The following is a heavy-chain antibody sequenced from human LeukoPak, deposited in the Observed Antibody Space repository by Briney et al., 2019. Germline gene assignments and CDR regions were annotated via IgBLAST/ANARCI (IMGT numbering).Heavy chain of an antibody. CDR3: ARGFLDVEHLDY. D-gene: IGHD1-26*01. V-gene: IGHV1-2*02. J-gene: IGHJ4*02. Sequence: ASVKVSCKTSGYTFTGYYIHWVRQAPGQGLEWMGWIDPNSGGSNSAQKFQGRVTMTRDTSISTAYMELSRLRSDDTAVYYCARGFLDVEHLDYWGQGTLVTVSS. CDR1: GYTFTGYY. CDR2: IDPNSGGS.